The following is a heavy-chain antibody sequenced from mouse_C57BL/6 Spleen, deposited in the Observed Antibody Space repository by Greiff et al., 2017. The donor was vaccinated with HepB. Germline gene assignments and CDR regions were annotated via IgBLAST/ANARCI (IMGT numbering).Heavy chain of an antibody. CDR2: ISDGGNYT. Sequence: EVQVVESGGGLVKPGGSLKLSCAASGFTFSNYAMSWVRQTPEKRLEWVATISDGGNYTYYPDNVKGRFTISRDNAKNNLYLQMSHLKSEDTAMYYCTRDDPAMDYWGQGTSVTVSS. CDR3: TRDDPAMDY. CDR1: GFTFSNYA. J-gene: IGHJ4*01. V-gene: IGHV5-4*01.